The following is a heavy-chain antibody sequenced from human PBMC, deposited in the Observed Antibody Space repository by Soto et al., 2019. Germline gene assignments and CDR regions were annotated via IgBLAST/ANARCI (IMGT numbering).Heavy chain of an antibody. D-gene: IGHD3-9*01. CDR3: ARVIHYDILTGYYTGVGWFDP. J-gene: IGHJ5*02. Sequence: GASVKVSCKASGYTFTSYDINWVRQATGQGLEWMGWMNPNSGNTGYAQKFQGRVTMTRNTSISTAYMELSSLRSEDTAVYYCARVIHYDILTGYYTGVGWFDPWGQGTLVTVSS. CDR2: MNPNSGNT. CDR1: GYTFTSYD. V-gene: IGHV1-8*01.